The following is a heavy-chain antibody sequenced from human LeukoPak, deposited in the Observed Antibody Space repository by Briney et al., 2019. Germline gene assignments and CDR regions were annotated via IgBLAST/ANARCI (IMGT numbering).Heavy chain of an antibody. CDR1: GFTSSSYS. D-gene: IGHD3-9*01. V-gene: IGHV3-21*01. CDR2: ISSSSSYI. Sequence: GGSLRLSCAASGFTSSSYSMNWVRQAPGKGLEWVSSISSSSSYIYYADSVKGRFTISRDNAKNSLYLQMNSLRAEDTAVYYCARDSRYFGYYFDYWGQGTLVTVSS. J-gene: IGHJ4*02. CDR3: ARDSRYFGYYFDY.